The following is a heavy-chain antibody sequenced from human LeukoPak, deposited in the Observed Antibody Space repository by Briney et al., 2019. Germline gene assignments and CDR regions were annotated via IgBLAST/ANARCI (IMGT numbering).Heavy chain of an antibody. CDR2: IKSDGSST. CDR1: GFTFSSYG. D-gene: IGHD4-11*01. CDR3: ARGHSDFPVNYYFDL. V-gene: IGHV3-74*01. Sequence: WGSLRLSCAASGFTFSSYGMHWVRQAPGKGLVWVSRIKSDGSSTSYADSVKGRFTISRDNAKNTLYLQMNSLRVEDTAVYYCARGHSDFPVNYYFDLWGRGTLLTVSS. J-gene: IGHJ2*01.